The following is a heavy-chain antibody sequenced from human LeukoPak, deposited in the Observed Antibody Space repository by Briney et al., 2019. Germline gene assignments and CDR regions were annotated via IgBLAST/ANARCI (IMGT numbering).Heavy chain of an antibody. CDR3: ARRMFGEFDY. D-gene: IGHD3-10*02. CDR1: GGSISTYY. J-gene: IGHJ4*02. CDR2: IHGSGST. Sequence: NTSETLSLTCTVSGGSISTYYWSWIRQSAGKGLEWIGRIHGSGSTNYNPSLKSRVTISVDTSKNQFSLKLSSVTAADTAVYYCARRMFGEFDYWGQGTLVTVSS. V-gene: IGHV4-4*07.